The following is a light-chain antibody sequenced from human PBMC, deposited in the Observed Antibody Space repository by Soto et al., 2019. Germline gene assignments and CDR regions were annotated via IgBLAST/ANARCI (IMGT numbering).Light chain of an antibody. CDR2: RDN. J-gene: IGLJ3*02. Sequence: QSVLTQPPSASGTPGQRVTISCSGSSSNIGSNYVYWYQQLPGTAPKLLIFRDNQRPSGVPDRFSGSKSGTSASLAISGVRSEDETDYYCAAWDDSLSAHWVFGGGTKVTVL. CDR1: SSNIGSNY. CDR3: AAWDDSLSAHWV. V-gene: IGLV1-47*01.